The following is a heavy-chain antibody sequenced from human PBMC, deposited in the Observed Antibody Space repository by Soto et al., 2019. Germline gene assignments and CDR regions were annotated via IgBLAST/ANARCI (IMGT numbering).Heavy chain of an antibody. D-gene: IGHD6-13*01. CDR2: ISGSGGST. CDR3: AKRAAGTSFDY. J-gene: IGHJ4*02. CDR1: GFTFCRYS. Sequence: GGSPRLSCAAPGFTFCRYSMRWVAPAPGKGLEWVSVISGSGGSTYYADSVKGRFTISRDNSKNTLYLQMNSLRAEDTAVYYCAKRAAGTSFDYWGQGTLVTVSS. V-gene: IGHV3-23*01.